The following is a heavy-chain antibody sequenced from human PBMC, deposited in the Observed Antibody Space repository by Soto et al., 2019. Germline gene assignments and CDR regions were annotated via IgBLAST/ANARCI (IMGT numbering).Heavy chain of an antibody. CDR3: ARLQSDYSNSWFDP. D-gene: IGHD5-12*01. J-gene: IGHJ5*02. Sequence: GASVKVSCKASGGTFSSYAISWVRQAPGQGLEWMGGIIPIIGTANYAQKFQGRVTITADKSTSTAYMELSSLRSEDTAVSYCARLQSDYSNSWFDPWGQGTLVTVSS. CDR2: IIPIIGTA. V-gene: IGHV1-69*06. CDR1: GGTFSSYA.